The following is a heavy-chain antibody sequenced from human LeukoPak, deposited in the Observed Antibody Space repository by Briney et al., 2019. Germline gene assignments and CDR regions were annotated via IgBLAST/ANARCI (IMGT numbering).Heavy chain of an antibody. J-gene: IGHJ4*02. CDR2: IYYSGST. V-gene: IGHV4-39*01. D-gene: IGHD6-19*01. Sequence: SETLSLTCTVSGGSISSSGYYWGWIRQPPGKGLEWIGSIYYSGSTYYNPSLKGRVTISVDTSKNQFSLKLSSVTAADTAVYYCARRRYSSGWYETDYWGQGTLVTVSS. CDR3: ARRRYSSGWYETDY. CDR1: GGSISSSGYY.